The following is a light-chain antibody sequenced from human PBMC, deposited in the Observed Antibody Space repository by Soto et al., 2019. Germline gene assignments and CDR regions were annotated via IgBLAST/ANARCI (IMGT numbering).Light chain of an antibody. Sequence: QSALTQPASVSGSPGQSITISCTGTSSDVGYYNHVSWYQQHPGKAPKLMIYDNNKRPSGIPDRFSGSKSGTSATLGITGLQSGDEADYYCGTWDSSLSTGAVFGGGTKLTVL. J-gene: IGLJ2*01. CDR2: DNN. CDR3: GTWDSSLSTGAV. V-gene: IGLV1-51*01. CDR1: SSDVGYYNH.